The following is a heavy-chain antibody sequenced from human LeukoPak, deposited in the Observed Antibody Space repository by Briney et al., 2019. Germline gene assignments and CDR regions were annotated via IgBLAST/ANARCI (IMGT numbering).Heavy chain of an antibody. CDR3: GGKGGTVEIGDFDY. CDR1: GFTFTFSTSG. D-gene: IGHD1-7*01. CDR2: IQYDDSEK. J-gene: IGHJ4*02. Sequence: GGSLRLSCAASGFTFTFSTSGMHWVRQAPGKGLEWVAFIQYDDSEKSYADSVKGRCTTSRDNSKNTVYLQMNSLRVEDTAVYYWGGKGGTVEIGDFDYGGQGPLVTVSS. V-gene: IGHV3-30*02.